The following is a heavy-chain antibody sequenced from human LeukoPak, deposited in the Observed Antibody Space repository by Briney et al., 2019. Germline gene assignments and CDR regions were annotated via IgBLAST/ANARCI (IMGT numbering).Heavy chain of an antibody. CDR1: GYMFTGYY. J-gene: IGHJ4*02. V-gene: IGHV1-2*02. CDR3: ARVGFLPSSGPITPVDY. CDR2: INPNSGGT. Sequence: ASVKVSCKASGYMFTGYYMHWVRQAPGQGLEWMGWINPNSGGTNYAQKLQGRVTMTTDTSTSTAYMELRSLRSDDTAVYYCARVGFLPSSGPITPVDYWGQGTLVTVSS. D-gene: IGHD3-22*01.